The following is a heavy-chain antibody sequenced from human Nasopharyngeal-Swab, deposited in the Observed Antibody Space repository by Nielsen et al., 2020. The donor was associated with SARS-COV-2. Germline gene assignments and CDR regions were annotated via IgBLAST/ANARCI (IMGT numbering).Heavy chain of an antibody. CDR3: ARGCGGDCYSGFDY. D-gene: IGHD2-21*02. V-gene: IGHV3-48*02. J-gene: IGHJ4*02. Sequence: RRAPGKGLEWVSFISSGSSTIYYADSVKGRFTISRDNAKNSLYLQMNSLRDEDTAVYFCARGCGGDCYSGFDYWGQGTLVTVSS. CDR2: ISSGSSTI.